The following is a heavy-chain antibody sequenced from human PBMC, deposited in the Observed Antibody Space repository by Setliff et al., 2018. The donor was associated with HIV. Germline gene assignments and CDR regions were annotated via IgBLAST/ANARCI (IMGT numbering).Heavy chain of an antibody. V-gene: IGHV3-23*01. CDR3: ARGPLDSSGYRSDAFDI. Sequence: GGSLRLSCAASGFTFSSYAMSWVRQAPGKGLEWVSAISGSGGSTYYADSVKGRFTISRDNSKNTLYLQMNSLRAEDTALYYCARGPLDSSGYRSDAFDIWGQGTMVTVSS. CDR2: ISGSGGST. CDR1: GFTFSSYA. J-gene: IGHJ3*02. D-gene: IGHD3-22*01.